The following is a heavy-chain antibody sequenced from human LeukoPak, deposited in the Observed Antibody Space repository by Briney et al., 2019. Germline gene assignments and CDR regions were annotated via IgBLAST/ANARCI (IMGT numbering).Heavy chain of an antibody. D-gene: IGHD5-24*01. Sequence: SETLSLTCTVSGGSISNYHWSWIRQPPGKGLGWIGYIYYRGSTKYNPSLESRVTISVDMSKNQFSLKLNSVTAADTAVYYCVRVQADGHSDTWGQGTMVTVSS. CDR3: VRVQADGHSDT. J-gene: IGHJ3*02. CDR1: GGSISNYH. CDR2: IYYRGST. V-gene: IGHV4-59*01.